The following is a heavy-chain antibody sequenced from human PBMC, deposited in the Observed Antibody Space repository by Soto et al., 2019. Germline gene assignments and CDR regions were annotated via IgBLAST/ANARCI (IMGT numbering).Heavy chain of an antibody. Sequence: ASVKVSCKASGYTFTSYGISWVRQAPGQGLEWMVWISVYNVNTNYAQKLQGRVTMTTDTSTSTAFMELRSLRFEYTAVYYFASFDTYYYDSSGYYLNSPIDYWGQGTLVTVSS. J-gene: IGHJ4*02. D-gene: IGHD3-22*01. V-gene: IGHV1-18*01. CDR1: GYTFTSYG. CDR3: ASFDTYYYDSSGYYLNSPIDY. CDR2: ISVYNVNT.